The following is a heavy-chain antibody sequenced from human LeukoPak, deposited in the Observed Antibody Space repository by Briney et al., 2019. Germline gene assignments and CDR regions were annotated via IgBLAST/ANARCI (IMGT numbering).Heavy chain of an antibody. D-gene: IGHD3-10*01. CDR3: ARALRAVRGYYFDY. V-gene: IGHV3-48*03. Sequence: GGSLRLSCAVSGFTFSSFEMNWVRLAPGKGLEWVSYISSSGSTKYYADSVKGRFTISRDNAKNSPYLQMNSLRAEDTAVYYCARALRAVRGYYFDYWGQGTLVTVSS. CDR1: GFTFSSFE. CDR2: ISSSGSTK. J-gene: IGHJ4*02.